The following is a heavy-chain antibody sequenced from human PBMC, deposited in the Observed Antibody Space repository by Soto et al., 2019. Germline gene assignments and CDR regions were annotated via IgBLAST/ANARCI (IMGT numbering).Heavy chain of an antibody. V-gene: IGHV1-3*01. CDR1: GYMFTSYA. CDR2: IHVGDDKT. D-gene: IGHD3-3*02. Sequence: ASVKVSCKASGYMFTSYAIHWVRQAPGQRLEWMGWIHVGDDKTKLSPKFQGRLTITGDTAASTAYMELSSLRSEDTAVYYCARVRIISNPPFDPWGQGTLVTVSS. CDR3: ARVRIISNPPFDP. J-gene: IGHJ5*02.